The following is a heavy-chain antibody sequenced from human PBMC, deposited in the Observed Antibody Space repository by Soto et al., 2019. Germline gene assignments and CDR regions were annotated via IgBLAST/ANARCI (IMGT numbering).Heavy chain of an antibody. V-gene: IGHV3-30*18. J-gene: IGHJ6*02. CDR3: GKDVGDYVPYYYGVDV. CDR1: GFTFKTHA. D-gene: IGHD1-26*01. Sequence: QVQLVESGGGVVQPGTSLRLSCAASGFTFKTHAMHWVGQAPGKGLEWMAVIAYDGNEKFYADSVKGRFTISRDNSKNALYLQINTPRNGDTAVYYCGKDVGDYVPYYYGVDVWGQGTTVTVSS. CDR2: IAYDGNEK.